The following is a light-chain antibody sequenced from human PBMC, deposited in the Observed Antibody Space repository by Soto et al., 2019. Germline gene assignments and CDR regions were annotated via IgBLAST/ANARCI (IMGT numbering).Light chain of an antibody. J-gene: IGKJ2*01. CDR2: GAS. CDR1: QSVSRNY. CDR3: QQYGSSPPYT. Sequence: EIVLTQSPGTLSLSPGERATLSCRASQSVSRNYLAWYQQKPGQAPRLLIYGASSSATGIPDRFSGSGSGTDFTLTISRLESEDFAVYYCQQYGSSPPYTFGQGTKLDIK. V-gene: IGKV3-20*01.